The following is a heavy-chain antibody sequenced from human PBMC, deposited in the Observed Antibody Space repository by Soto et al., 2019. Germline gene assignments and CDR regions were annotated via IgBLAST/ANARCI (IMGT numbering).Heavy chain of an antibody. D-gene: IGHD1-7*01. Sequence: PSETLSLTCAVSGGSFTSNNWWTWVRQPPGQGLEWIGEVYRTGSTNYNPSLKSRVTISLDKSENQFSLKVTSLTAADAAVYYCASRDPGTSVDYWGQGTLVTVSS. V-gene: IGHV4-4*02. CDR2: VYRTGST. CDR3: ASRDPGTSVDY. J-gene: IGHJ4*02. CDR1: GGSFTSNNW.